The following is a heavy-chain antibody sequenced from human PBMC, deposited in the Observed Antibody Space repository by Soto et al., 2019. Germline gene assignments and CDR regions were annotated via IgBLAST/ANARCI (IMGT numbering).Heavy chain of an antibody. CDR2: ISYDGSNK. D-gene: IGHD3-3*01. V-gene: IGHV3-30*18. J-gene: IGHJ6*02. CDR3: AKDTTIFGVVIARDYYGMDV. CDR1: GFTFSSYG. Sequence: GGSLRLSCAASGFTFSSYGMHWVRQAPGKGLEWVAVISYDGSNKYYADSVKGRFTISRDNSKNTLYLQMNSLRAEDTAVYYCAKDTTIFGVVIARDYYGMDVWGQGTTVTVSS.